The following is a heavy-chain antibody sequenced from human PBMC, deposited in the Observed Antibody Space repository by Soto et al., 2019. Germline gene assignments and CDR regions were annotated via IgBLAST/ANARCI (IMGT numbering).Heavy chain of an antibody. CDR1: GGSISSGGYY. CDR2: IYYIGRT. CDR3: ARSVFP. V-gene: IGHV4-31*03. Sequence: QVQLQESGPGLVKPSQTLSLTCTVSGGSISSGGYYWNWIRQHPGKGLEWIGDIYYIGRTYYNPSLKIRVTNSLDTSKDQFSLKLSSVTAADTAVYYCARSVFPWGQGTLVTVSS. J-gene: IGHJ5*02.